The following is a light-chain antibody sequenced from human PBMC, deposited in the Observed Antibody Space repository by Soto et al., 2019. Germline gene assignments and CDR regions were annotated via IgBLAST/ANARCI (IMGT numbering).Light chain of an antibody. CDR2: GAS. CDR3: QQYNNWTYT. CDR1: TRVSSN. Sequence: EIVMTQSPASLSVSPGERATLSCRASTRVSSNLAWYQQRPGQAPRLLIYGASTRPTGIPARFSGSGSGTDFILTISSLQSEDFAVYYGQQYNNWTYTFGQGTKLEIK. V-gene: IGKV3D-15*01. J-gene: IGKJ2*01.